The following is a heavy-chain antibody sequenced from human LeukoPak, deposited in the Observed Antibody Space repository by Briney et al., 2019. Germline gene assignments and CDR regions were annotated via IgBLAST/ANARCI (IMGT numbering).Heavy chain of an antibody. CDR1: GFTFSNYW. CDR2: INRDGSST. V-gene: IGHV3-74*01. J-gene: IGHJ4*02. Sequence: PGRSLRLSCAVSGFTFSNYWMHWVRQAPGKGLVWVSRINRDGSSTSYADAVKGRFTISRDNAKNTLYLQINSLRGDDTAVYYCARDLNTAMVIEYWGQGTLVTVSS. D-gene: IGHD5-18*01. CDR3: ARDLNTAMVIEY.